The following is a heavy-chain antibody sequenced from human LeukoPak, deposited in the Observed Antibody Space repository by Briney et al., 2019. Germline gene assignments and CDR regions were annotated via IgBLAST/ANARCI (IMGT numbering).Heavy chain of an antibody. CDR2: IIPILGIA. V-gene: IGHV1-69*04. J-gene: IGHJ6*02. CDR3: ARTIVVVPAAIPNRYYYYGMDV. D-gene: IGHD2-2*01. CDR1: GGTFSSYA. Sequence: SVKVSCKASGGTFSSYAISWVRQAPGQGLEWMGRIIPILGIANYAQKFQGRVTITADKSTSTAYMELSSLRSEDTAVYYCARTIVVVPAAIPNRYYYYGMDVWGQGTTVTVSS.